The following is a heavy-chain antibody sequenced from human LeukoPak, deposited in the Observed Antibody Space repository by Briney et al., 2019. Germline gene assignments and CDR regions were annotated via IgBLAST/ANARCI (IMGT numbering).Heavy chain of an antibody. J-gene: IGHJ4*02. CDR1: GGSMSNYY. CDR3: ARDEAYDLDDSSGYYYNRGLDY. D-gene: IGHD3-22*01. V-gene: IGHV4-4*07. Sequence: SETLSLTCIVSGGSMSNYYWSWIRQPAGRGLEWIGRIYSTGSINYNPSLESRVTMSVDTSKNQFSLNMSSVTAADTAVYFCARDEAYDLDDSSGYYYNRGLDYWGQGTLVTVSS. CDR2: IYSTGSI.